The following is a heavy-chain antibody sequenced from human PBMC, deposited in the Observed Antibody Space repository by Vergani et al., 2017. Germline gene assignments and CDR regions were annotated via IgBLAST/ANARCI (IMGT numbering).Heavy chain of an antibody. Sequence: QVQLVESGGGVVQPGRSLRLSCAASGFTFSSYGMHWVRQAPGKGLEWVAVISYDGSNKYYADSVKGRFTISRDNSKNTLYLQMNSLRAEDTAVYYCAKDGMVGPEPAGTGYFDYWGQGTLVSVSA. CDR1: GFTFSSYG. D-gene: IGHD1-14*01. J-gene: IGHJ4*02. CDR3: AKDGMVGPEPAGTGYFDY. CDR2: ISYDGSNK. V-gene: IGHV3-30*18.